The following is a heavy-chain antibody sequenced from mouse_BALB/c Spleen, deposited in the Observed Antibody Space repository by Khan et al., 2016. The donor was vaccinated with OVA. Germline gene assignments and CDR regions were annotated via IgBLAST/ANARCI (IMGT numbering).Heavy chain of an antibody. D-gene: IGHD3-2*02. Sequence: QVQLKESGAELVRPGTSVKVSCKASGYAFTDYLIEWLKQRPGQGLEWIGVINPGSGGANYNEKFKDNSTLTADKSSNTSYMQLTSLTSDDSAVYFCSRSGYGFGAYWGPGTLVTVSA. CDR1: GYAFTDYL. J-gene: IGHJ3*01. CDR3: SRSGYGFGAY. CDR2: INPGSGGA. V-gene: IGHV1-54*01.